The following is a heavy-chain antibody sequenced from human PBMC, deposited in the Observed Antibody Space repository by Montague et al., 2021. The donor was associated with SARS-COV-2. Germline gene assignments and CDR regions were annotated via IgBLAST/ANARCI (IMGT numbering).Heavy chain of an antibody. V-gene: IGHV4-39*02. Sequence: SETLSLTCSVSSGSIISRGYYWRWIRQPPGKELEWIGNIYYSGTTYYNPSLQSRGTISVDTSKNHLSLKLSSVTAADTAVYFCAREMIRGITAPFDYWGQGSQVTVSS. J-gene: IGHJ4*02. CDR2: IYYSGTT. D-gene: IGHD3-10*01. CDR1: SGSIISRGYY. CDR3: AREMIRGITAPFDY.